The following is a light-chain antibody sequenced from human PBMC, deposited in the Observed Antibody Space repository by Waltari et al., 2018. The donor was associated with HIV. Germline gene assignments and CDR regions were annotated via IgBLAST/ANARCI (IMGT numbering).Light chain of an antibody. Sequence: QSVLTQPPSASGPPGQRVTISCSGSNSNIGSNTVSWFQQLPGTAPKLLIYLNNQRPSGFPDRISGSKSGTSASLAISGLQSEDEAHYYCAAWDDSLNGRIFGGGTKLTVL. CDR1: NSNIGSNT. CDR3: AAWDDSLNGRI. V-gene: IGLV1-44*01. J-gene: IGLJ2*01. CDR2: LNN.